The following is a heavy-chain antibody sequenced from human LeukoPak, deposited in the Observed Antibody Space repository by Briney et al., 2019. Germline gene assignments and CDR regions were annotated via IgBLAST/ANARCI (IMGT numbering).Heavy chain of an antibody. CDR2: ISGSGGST. CDR1: GFTFSSYG. D-gene: IGHD3-22*01. V-gene: IGHV3-23*01. CDR3: ARDGRYYYDSSDY. J-gene: IGHJ4*02. Sequence: PGGSLRLSCAAPGFTFSSYGMSWVRQAPGKGLEWVSAISGSGGSTYYADSVKGRFTISRDNAKNSLYLQMNSLRAEDTAVYYCARDGRYYYDSSDYWGQGTLVTVSS.